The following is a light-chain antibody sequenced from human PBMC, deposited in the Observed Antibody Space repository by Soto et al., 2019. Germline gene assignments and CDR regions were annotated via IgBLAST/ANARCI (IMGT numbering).Light chain of an antibody. CDR2: GYT. Sequence: QSVLTQPPSASGTPGQRVTISCSGRSANIGNNYVCWYQQLPGTAPKLLIYGYTHRPSGVPDRFSGSKSGTSASLAITGLQAEDEADYYCQSYDSGLSGWVFGGGTKLTVL. J-gene: IGLJ3*02. V-gene: IGLV1-40*01. CDR3: QSYDSGLSGWV. CDR1: SANIGNNY.